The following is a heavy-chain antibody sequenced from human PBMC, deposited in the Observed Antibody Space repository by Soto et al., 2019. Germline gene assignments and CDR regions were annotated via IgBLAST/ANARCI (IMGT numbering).Heavy chain of an antibody. CDR2: ISGSGGST. Sequence: GGSLRLSCAASGFTFSSYAMSWVRQAPGKGLEWVSAISGSGGSTYYADSVKGRFTISRDNSKNTLYLQMNSLRAEDTAVYYCAKDSSMYYYGSGDTRTYYYYYGMDVWGQGTTVTVSS. CDR1: GFTFSSYA. CDR3: AKDSSMYYYGSGDTRTYYYYYGMDV. J-gene: IGHJ6*02. V-gene: IGHV3-23*01. D-gene: IGHD3-10*01.